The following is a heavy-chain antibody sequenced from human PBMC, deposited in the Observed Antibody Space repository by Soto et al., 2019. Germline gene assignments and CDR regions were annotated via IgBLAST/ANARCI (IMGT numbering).Heavy chain of an antibody. J-gene: IGHJ5*02. V-gene: IGHV3-23*01. CDR2: ISGSGGST. CDR1: GFTFSSYA. CDR3: VKGESPYCSSTSCSPMGFDP. Sequence: GGSLRLSCAASGFTFSSYAMSWVRQAPGKGLEWVSAISGSGGSTYYADSVKGRFTISRDNSKNTLYLQMNSLRAEDTAVYYCVKGESPYCSSTSCSPMGFDPWGQGTLVTVSS. D-gene: IGHD2-2*01.